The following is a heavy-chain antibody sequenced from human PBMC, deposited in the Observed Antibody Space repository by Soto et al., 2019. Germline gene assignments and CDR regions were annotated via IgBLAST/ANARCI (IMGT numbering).Heavy chain of an antibody. V-gene: IGHV3-9*01. CDR2: ISWNSGSI. Sequence: GGSLRLSCAASGFTFDDYAMHWVRQAPGKGLEWVSGISWNSGSIGYADSVKGRFTISRDNAKNSLYLQMNSLRAEDTALYYCAKDSRITMVRGPGFFDPWGQGTLVTVSS. CDR3: AKDSRITMVRGPGFFDP. CDR1: GFTFDDYA. J-gene: IGHJ5*02. D-gene: IGHD3-10*01.